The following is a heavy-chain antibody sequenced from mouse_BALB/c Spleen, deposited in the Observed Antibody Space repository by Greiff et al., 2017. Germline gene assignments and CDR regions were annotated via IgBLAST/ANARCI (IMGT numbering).Heavy chain of an antibody. CDR2: IDPANGNT. D-gene: IGHD2-4*01. CDR3: ARSDDYDAWFAY. V-gene: IGHV14-3*02. CDR1: GFNIKDTY. Sequence: EVQLQQSGAELVKPGASVKLSCTASGFNIKDTYMHWVKQRPEQGLEWIGRIDPANGNTKYDPKFQGKATITADTSSNTAYLQLSSLTSEDTAVYYCARSDDYDAWFAYWGQGTLVTVSA. J-gene: IGHJ3*01.